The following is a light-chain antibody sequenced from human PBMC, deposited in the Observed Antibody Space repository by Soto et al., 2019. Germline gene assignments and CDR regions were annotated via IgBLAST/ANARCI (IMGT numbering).Light chain of an antibody. V-gene: IGKV2-28*01. CDR2: LGS. J-gene: IGKJ1*01. CDR1: QSLLHTNGRKY. CDR3: MQGLKTPWT. Sequence: DIVLTQSPLYLPVTPGEPASISCRSSQSLLHTNGRKYLDWYLHKPGQSPQLLGWLGSHRAAGVPYRVSGSGSGTHVTLTISRVEAEDVGVYYCMQGLKTPWTFGQGTTVDIK.